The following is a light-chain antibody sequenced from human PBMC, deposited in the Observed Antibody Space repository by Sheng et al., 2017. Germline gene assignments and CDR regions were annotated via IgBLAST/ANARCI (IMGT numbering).Light chain of an antibody. CDR1: QAVSGW. CDR3: QQYDTYSFT. Sequence: DIRVTQSPSTLSASVGDRVSITCRASQAVSGWLAWFQQKPGKAPKLLIYRASRLESGVPSRFSGSGSGTEYTLTISGLQPDDFATYYCQQYDTYSFTFGPGTRVDIK. CDR2: RAS. J-gene: IGKJ3*01. V-gene: IGKV1-5*03.